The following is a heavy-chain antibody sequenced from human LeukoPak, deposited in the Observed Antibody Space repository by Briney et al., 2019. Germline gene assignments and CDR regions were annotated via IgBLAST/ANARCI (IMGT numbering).Heavy chain of an antibody. V-gene: IGHV3-15*07. CDR3: STHPTSGF. CDR2: IKSKTDGGTT. J-gene: IGHJ4*02. Sequence: GSLRLSCAASGFTFNKAWMKWVRQAPGEGLEWVGRIKSKTDGGTTDYAAPVKGRFTISRDDSENTVYLQMNSLQPEDTAVYFCSTHPTSGFWGQGTLVTVSS. CDR1: GFTFNKAW. D-gene: IGHD5-12*01.